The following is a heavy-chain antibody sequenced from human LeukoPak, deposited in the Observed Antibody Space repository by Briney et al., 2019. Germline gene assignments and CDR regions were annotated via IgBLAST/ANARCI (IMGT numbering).Heavy chain of an antibody. CDR2: IKSKTDGGTT. D-gene: IGHD1-26*01. CDR1: GFTFSSYW. CDR3: TTDPRIVGDVEDDY. V-gene: IGHV3-15*01. Sequence: PGGSLRLSCAASGFTFSSYWMTWVRQAPGKGLEWVGRIKSKTDGGTTDYAAPVKGRFTISRDDSKNTLYLQMNSLKTEDTAVYYCTTDPRIVGDVEDDYWGQGTLVTVSS. J-gene: IGHJ4*02.